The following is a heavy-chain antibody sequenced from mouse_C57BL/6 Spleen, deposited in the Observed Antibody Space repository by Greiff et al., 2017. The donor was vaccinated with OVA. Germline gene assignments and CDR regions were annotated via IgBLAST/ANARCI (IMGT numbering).Heavy chain of an antibody. V-gene: IGHV1-80*01. Sequence: VKLQESGAELVKPGASVKISCKASGYAFSSYWMNWVKQRPGKGLEWIGQIYPGDGDTNYNGKFKGKATLTADKSSSTAYMQLSSLTSEDSAVYCCARSVGNFLFDYWGQGTTLTVSS. J-gene: IGHJ2*01. CDR2: IYPGDGDT. CDR1: GYAFSSYW. D-gene: IGHD2-1*01. CDR3: ARSVGNFLFDY.